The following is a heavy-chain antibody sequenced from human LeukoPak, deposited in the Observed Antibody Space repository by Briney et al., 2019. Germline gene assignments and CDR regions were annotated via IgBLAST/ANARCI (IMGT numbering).Heavy chain of an antibody. CDR3: ARKFLTGRLIDY. V-gene: IGHV3-30*03. CDR2: ISYDGSNE. CDR1: GFTFSNYG. J-gene: IGHJ4*03. D-gene: IGHD7-27*01. Sequence: PGGSLRLSCAASGFTFSNYGMHWVRQAPGKGLEWVAVISYDGSNEYYADSVKGRFAISRDTSKNTLYLQMNGLRAEDTALYYCARKFLTGRLIDYWGQGTTVTVSS.